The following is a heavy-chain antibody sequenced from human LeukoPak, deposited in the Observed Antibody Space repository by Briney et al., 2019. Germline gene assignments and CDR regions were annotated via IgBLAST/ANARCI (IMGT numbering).Heavy chain of an antibody. J-gene: IGHJ4*02. V-gene: IGHV3-53*01. CDR3: ARGVEPLAANTLAY. Sequence: PGGSLRLLCAPSGFTVITNDMLWLRQATEKGGEWVSVLYSDGNTKYADSVQCRFTISRDNSKNTLYLEMNSLSPDDTAVYYCARGVEPLAANTLAYWGQGTLVTVSS. CDR1: GFTVITND. CDR2: LYSDGNT. D-gene: IGHD1-14*01.